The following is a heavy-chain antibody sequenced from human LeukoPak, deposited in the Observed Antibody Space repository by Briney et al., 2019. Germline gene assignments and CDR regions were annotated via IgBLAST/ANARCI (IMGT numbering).Heavy chain of an antibody. CDR1: GFALSDSW. CDR3: ARDLGFRPDH. D-gene: IGHD1-14*01. J-gene: IGHJ1*01. CDR2: ISPDGTVT. Sequence: GGSLRLSCVASGFALSDSWMHWVRQAPGKGLVWVSHISPDGTVTNYADFVKGRFIISRDNAKNTVFLQMNSLRAEDTSVYYCARDLGFRPDHWGQGTLVTVSS. V-gene: IGHV3-74*01.